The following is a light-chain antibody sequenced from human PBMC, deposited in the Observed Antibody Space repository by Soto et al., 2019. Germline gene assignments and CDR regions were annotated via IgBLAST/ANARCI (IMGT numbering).Light chain of an antibody. CDR2: ADS. Sequence: LTQPPSVSVAPGQTAIVTCDGNNIGSNSVHWYQQKPGRAPVLVVYADSDRPSGVPERFSGSNSGNTATLTISRVEAGDEADYYCQVWDSSTDDLYVFGPGTKVTVL. CDR3: QVWDSSTDDLYV. CDR1: NIGSNS. J-gene: IGLJ1*01. V-gene: IGLV3-21*02.